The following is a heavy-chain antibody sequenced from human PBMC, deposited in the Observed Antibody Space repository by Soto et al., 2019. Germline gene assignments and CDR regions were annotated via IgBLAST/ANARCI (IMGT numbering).Heavy chain of an antibody. CDR3: AKDQLGPTTTPYYFDY. V-gene: IGHV3-23*01. CDR2: FSGSGGHT. J-gene: IGHJ4*02. Sequence: EVQLLESGGGLIQYGGSLRLSCGASGFTFSGYAMTWVRQAPGKGLEWVSTFSGSGGHTFYADSVKGRFTISRDNSKNTLYLQMNSLRAEDTAVYYCAKDQLGPTTTPYYFDYWGQGALVTVSS. CDR1: GFTFSGYA. D-gene: IGHD1-26*01.